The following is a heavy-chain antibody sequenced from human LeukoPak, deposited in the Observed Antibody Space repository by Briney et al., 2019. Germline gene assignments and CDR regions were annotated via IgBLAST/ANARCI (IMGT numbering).Heavy chain of an antibody. D-gene: IGHD2-2*03. J-gene: IGHJ4*02. Sequence: SETLSLTCAVSGGSISSGAFSWSWIRQPPGTGLEWIGYIYYSGSTYYNPSLKSRVTILLDRSKNQFSLKLSSVTAADTAVYYCARVMDDPYYFDSWGQGILVTVSS. CDR2: IYYSGST. CDR3: ARVMDDPYYFDS. CDR1: GGSISSGAFS. V-gene: IGHV4-30-2*01.